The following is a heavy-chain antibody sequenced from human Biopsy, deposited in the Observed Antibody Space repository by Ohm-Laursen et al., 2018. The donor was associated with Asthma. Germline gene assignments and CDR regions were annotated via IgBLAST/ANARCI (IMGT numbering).Heavy chain of an antibody. CDR1: GVPIRSYY. V-gene: IGHV4-59*07. Sequence: SDTLSLTCTVSGVPIRSYYWTWIRQPPGKGLEWIGNIHYSGSTYYNPSLKSRVSISLDTSKNQFSLSLTSVTAADTAVYYCARTTYGDDGFDPWGQGTLVTVSS. D-gene: IGHD4-17*01. CDR2: IHYSGST. J-gene: IGHJ5*02. CDR3: ARTTYGDDGFDP.